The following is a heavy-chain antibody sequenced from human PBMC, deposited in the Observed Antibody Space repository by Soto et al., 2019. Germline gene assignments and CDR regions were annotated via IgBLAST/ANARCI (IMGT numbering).Heavy chain of an antibody. Sequence: EVQLLESGGGLVQPGGSLRLSCAASGFIFNSYAMSWVRQAPGKGLEWVSAISGSGGSTYYADSVKGRFTISRDNSKNTLYLQMNGLRAEDTAVYYCAKGQRGSDYFFIYWGQGTLVTVSS. CDR2: ISGSGGST. D-gene: IGHD1-26*01. CDR1: GFIFNSYA. V-gene: IGHV3-23*01. CDR3: AKGQRGSDYFFIY. J-gene: IGHJ4*02.